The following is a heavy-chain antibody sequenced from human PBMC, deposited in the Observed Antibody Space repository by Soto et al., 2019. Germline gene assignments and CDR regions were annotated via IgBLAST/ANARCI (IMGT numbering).Heavy chain of an antibody. V-gene: IGHV1-18*01. J-gene: IGHJ6*02. Sequence: ASVKVSCKASGYTFTNFGISWVRQAPGQGLEWMGWISAYNGNTNYAQKFQGRVTMTTDTSTSTAYMEVRSLRFDDTAVYYCARDGGRKAELLGMDVWGQGTTVTVS. CDR3: ARDGGRKAELLGMDV. D-gene: IGHD3-10*01. CDR1: GYTFTNFG. CDR2: ISAYNGNT.